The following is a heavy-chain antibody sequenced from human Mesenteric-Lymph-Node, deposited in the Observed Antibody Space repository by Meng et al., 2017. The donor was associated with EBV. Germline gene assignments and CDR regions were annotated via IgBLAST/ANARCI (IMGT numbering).Heavy chain of an antibody. CDR3: AITYYYDSSGYAPFNY. D-gene: IGHD3-22*01. J-gene: IGHJ4*02. Sequence: DWGPRHEKVLVVLAVSCIVFVWFLLYDSSFRGRIRQPPGRGLEWIGIIYISGSIYYNPSLKSRVTISVVTTKIQFSQKLSSVTAAYTAVYYCAITYYYDSSGYAPFNYWGQGTLVTVSS. CDR2: IYISGSI. CDR1: VWFLLYDSSF. V-gene: IGHV4-39*07.